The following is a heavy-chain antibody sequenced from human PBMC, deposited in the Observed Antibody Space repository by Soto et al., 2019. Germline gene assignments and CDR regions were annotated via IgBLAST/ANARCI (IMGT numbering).Heavy chain of an antibody. V-gene: IGHV3-23*01. Sequence: GGSLRLSCAASGFTFSTYAMSWVRQASGKGLEWVSGISGSGGKTYYTDSVKGRFTISIDNSKNTLYLQMHSLSADDTAMYYCAKDVRGIYAFDIWGQWTMVTVPS. CDR1: GFTFSTYA. D-gene: IGHD3-10*02. CDR2: ISGSGGKT. J-gene: IGHJ3*02. CDR3: AKDVRGIYAFDI.